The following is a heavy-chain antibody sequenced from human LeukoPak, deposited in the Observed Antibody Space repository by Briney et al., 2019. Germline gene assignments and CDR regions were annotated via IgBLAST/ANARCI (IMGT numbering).Heavy chain of an antibody. V-gene: IGHV1-69*13. Sequence: GASVKVSCKACRGTFSRYAISWVRQAPGKGLEWMGGIIPIFGTANYAQKFQGRVTITADESTSTAYMELSSLRSEDTAVYYCARDARMAAYCGSDCLDYWGQGTLVTVSS. CDR1: RGTFSRYA. J-gene: IGHJ4*02. CDR3: ARDARMAAYCGSDCLDY. D-gene: IGHD2-21*02. CDR2: IIPIFGTA.